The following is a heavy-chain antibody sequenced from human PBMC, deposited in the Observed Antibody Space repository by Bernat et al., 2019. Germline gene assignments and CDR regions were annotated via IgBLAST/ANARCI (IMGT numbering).Heavy chain of an antibody. D-gene: IGHD2-15*01. CDR3: AREGSFDDFDY. CDR1: GFTFSSYE. CDR2: ISSSGSAI. Sequence: EVQLVESGGGLVQPGGSLRLSCAASGFTFSSYELNWVRQAPGKGLEWISYISSSGSAIYYADSVKSRFTISRDNAKNSLYLQMNNWRAEDTAVYYCAREGSFDDFDYWGQGTLVTVSS. V-gene: IGHV3-48*03. J-gene: IGHJ4*02.